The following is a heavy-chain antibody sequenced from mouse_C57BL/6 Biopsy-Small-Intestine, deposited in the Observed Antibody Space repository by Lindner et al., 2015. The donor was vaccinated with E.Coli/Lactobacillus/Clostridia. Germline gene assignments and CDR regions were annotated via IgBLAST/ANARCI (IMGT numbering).Heavy chain of an antibody. Sequence: VQLQESGAGLVRPGTSVKMSCKASGYTFTNYWIGWAKQRPGHGLEWIGDIYPGGGYTNYNEKFKGKATLTADKSSSTAYMQFSSLTSEDSAIYYCARSGYDYDDAMDYWGQGTSVTVSS. V-gene: IGHV1-63*01. CDR3: ARSGYDYDDAMDY. J-gene: IGHJ4*01. CDR2: IYPGGGYT. D-gene: IGHD2-4*01. CDR1: GYTFTNYW.